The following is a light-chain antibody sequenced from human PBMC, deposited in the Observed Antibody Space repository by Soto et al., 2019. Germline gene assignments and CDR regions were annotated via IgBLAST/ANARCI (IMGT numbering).Light chain of an antibody. CDR2: KTS. CDR1: QSISIW. J-gene: IGKJ1*01. Sequence: DIHMTQSPSTLSASVGDRVTITCRASQSISIWLAWYQQKPGKAPNLLIYKTSSLESGVPSRFSGSGSGTEFTLTISSLQPDDFATYYFQHYNDYSWTFCQGTKVEIK. CDR3: QHYNDYSWT. V-gene: IGKV1-5*03.